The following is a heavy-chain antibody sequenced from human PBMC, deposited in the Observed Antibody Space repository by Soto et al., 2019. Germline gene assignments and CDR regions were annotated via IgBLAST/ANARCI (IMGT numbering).Heavy chain of an antibody. CDR2: ISAYNGNT. CDR1: GYTFTSYG. V-gene: IGHV1-18*01. CDR3: ASDSPEWLPMGVEHWFDP. J-gene: IGHJ5*02. Sequence: QVQLVQSGAEVKKPGASVKVSCMASGYTFTSYGISWVRQAPGQWHEWMVWISAYNGNTNYAQKLQGRVTMTTDTSTSTAYMDLRSLRSDDTAGYYCASDSPEWLPMGVEHWFDPWGQGTLVTVA. D-gene: IGHD6-19*01.